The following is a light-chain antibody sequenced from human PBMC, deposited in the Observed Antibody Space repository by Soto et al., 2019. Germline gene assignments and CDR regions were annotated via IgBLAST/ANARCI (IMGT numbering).Light chain of an antibody. Sequence: QSALTQPPSASGSPGQSVTISCTGTSSDIGASNYVSWYRQHPGKAPKLMISEVSKRPSGVPDRFSGSKSVNTASLSVSGLQAEDEADYYCSSSAGTNKMVFGGGTTLTVL. CDR1: SSDIGASNY. CDR2: EVS. V-gene: IGLV2-8*01. J-gene: IGLJ2*01. CDR3: SSSAGTNKMV.